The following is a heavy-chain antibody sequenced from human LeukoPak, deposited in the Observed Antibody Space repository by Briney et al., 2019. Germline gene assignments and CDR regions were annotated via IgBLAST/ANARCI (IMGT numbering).Heavy chain of an antibody. D-gene: IGHD3-9*01. CDR1: GFTFSNYA. J-gene: IGHJ6*02. V-gene: IGHV3-23*01. CDR3: ARVSVYYDILTGYYYYYGMDV. Sequence: GGSLRLSCAASGFTFSNYAMSWVRQAPGKGLEWVSVISGLGGSTYYADSVKGRFAISRDNSKSTLWLQMNSLRAEDTAVYYCARVSVYYDILTGYYYYYGMDVWGQGTTVTVSS. CDR2: ISGLGGST.